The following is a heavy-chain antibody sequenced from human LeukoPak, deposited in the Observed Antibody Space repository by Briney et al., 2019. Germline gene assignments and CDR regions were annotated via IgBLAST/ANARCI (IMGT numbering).Heavy chain of an antibody. J-gene: IGHJ4*02. CDR1: GLTFSSYS. CDR3: VRVPHAMVRGVIITEFYFDY. CDR2: ISSSSNYI. V-gene: IGHV3-21*01. Sequence: GGSLRLSCAASGLTFSSYSMNWVRQAPGKGLEWVSSISSSSNYIYYADSVKGRFTISRDNAKNSLYLQMNGLRAEDTAVYYCVRVPHAMVRGVIITEFYFDYWGQGTLVTVSS. D-gene: IGHD3-10*01.